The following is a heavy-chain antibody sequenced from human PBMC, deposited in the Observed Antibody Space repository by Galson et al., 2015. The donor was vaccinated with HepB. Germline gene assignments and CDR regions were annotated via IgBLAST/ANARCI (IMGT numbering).Heavy chain of an antibody. CDR3: ARDQGAAAGTWYFDL. D-gene: IGHD6-13*01. CDR1: GFTVSSNY. Sequence: SLRLSCAASGFTVSSNYMSWVRQAPGKGLEWVSVIYSGGSTYYADSVKGRFTISRDNSKNTLYLQMNSLRAEDTAVYYCARDQGAAAGTWYFDLWGRGTLVTVSS. J-gene: IGHJ2*01. V-gene: IGHV3-53*01. CDR2: IYSGGST.